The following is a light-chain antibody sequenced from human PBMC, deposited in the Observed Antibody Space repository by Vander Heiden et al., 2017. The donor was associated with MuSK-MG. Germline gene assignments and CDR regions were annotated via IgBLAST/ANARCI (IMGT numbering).Light chain of an antibody. CDR3: QASDTSLNAVV. Sequence: TAWTGSTANHGGGYDVHWYQHQPGTAPKLLMYGDTNRPSGVPDRFSGSKSGTSASLAITRLQAEDEADYYCQASDTSLNAVVFGGGTKLTVL. V-gene: IGLV1-40*01. CDR2: GDT. CDR1: TANHGGGYD. J-gene: IGLJ2*01.